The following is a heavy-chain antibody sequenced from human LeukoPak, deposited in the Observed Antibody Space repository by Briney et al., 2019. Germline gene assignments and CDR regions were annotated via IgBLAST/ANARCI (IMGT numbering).Heavy chain of an antibody. V-gene: IGHV3-30*02. Sequence: PGGSLRLSCAASGFTFSSYGMRWVRQAPGKGLEWVAFIRYDGSNKYYADSVKGRFTISRDNSKNSLYLQMNSLRAEDTAVYYCARVAKWFSSHSSKWLYYFDYWGQGTLVTVSS. CDR3: ARVAKWFSSHSSKWLYYFDY. CDR2: IRYDGSNK. CDR1: GFTFSSYG. J-gene: IGHJ4*02. D-gene: IGHD3-22*01.